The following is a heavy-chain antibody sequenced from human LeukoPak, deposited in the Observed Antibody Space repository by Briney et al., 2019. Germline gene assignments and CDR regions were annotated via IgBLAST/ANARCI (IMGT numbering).Heavy chain of an antibody. Sequence: GSSVKVSCKASGGTFSSYAISWVRQAPGQGLEWMGRIIPILGIANYAQKFQGRVTITADKSTSTAYMELRSLKSDDTAVYYCARGVGVNSRPDYWGQGTLVTVSS. CDR1: GGTFSSYA. D-gene: IGHD1-26*01. J-gene: IGHJ4*02. CDR3: ARGVGVNSRPDY. CDR2: IIPILGIA. V-gene: IGHV1-69*04.